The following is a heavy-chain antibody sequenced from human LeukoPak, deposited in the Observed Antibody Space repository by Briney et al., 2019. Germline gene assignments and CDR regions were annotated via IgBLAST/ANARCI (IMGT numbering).Heavy chain of an antibody. CDR3: ATDLVVVAQTPNDY. Sequence: ASVKISCKVSGYTFTDYYMHWAQHPPGKGLGWMGLVDPEDGETIYAEKFQGRVTITADTSTDTAYMELSSLRSEDTAVYYCATDLVVVAQTPNDYWGQGTLVTVSS. D-gene: IGHD2-15*01. CDR2: VDPEDGET. J-gene: IGHJ4*02. V-gene: IGHV1-69-2*01. CDR1: GYTFTDYY.